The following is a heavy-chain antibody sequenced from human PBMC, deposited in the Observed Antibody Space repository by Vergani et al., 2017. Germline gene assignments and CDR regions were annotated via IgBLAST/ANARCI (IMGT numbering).Heavy chain of an antibody. CDR2: IFHIGLT. CDR1: GYSISRGYF. CDR3: ARGGLPDAFDI. D-gene: IGHD3-10*01. J-gene: IGHJ3*02. V-gene: IGHV4-38-2*02. Sequence: QVQLQESGPGLVKPSETLSLTCSVSGYSISRGYFWGWFRQPPGKGLEWIGNIFHIGLTYRNPSLRSRVAISVDTSRNQLSRKLRSVTAADTAAYFCARGGLPDAFDIWGQGTLVTVSS.